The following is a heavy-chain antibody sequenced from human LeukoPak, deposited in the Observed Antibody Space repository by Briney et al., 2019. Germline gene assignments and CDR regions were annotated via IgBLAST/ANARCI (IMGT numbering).Heavy chain of an antibody. V-gene: IGHV1-2*02. J-gene: IGHJ4*02. CDR3: ARGAEDSSVYYSGLYY. CDR2: INPNSGGT. D-gene: IGHD3-22*01. CDR1: GYTLSGYY. Sequence: ASVKVSCKASGYTLSGYYMHWVRQAPGQGLEWMGWINPNSGGTIYVEKFQGRVTMTRDMSISTDYMELSSLRSDDTAVYYCARGAEDSSVYYSGLYYWGQGTLVTVSS.